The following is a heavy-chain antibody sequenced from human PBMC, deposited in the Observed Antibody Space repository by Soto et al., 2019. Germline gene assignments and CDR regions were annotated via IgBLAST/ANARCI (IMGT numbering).Heavy chain of an antibody. CDR1: GFTLSNYD. CDR2: IGSGGDT. D-gene: IGHD3-9*01. V-gene: IGHV3-13*01. CDR3: TRKTPPTGMEV. J-gene: IGHJ6*02. Sequence: EVQLVESGGGLVQPGGSLRLSCAASGFTLSNYDIHWVRQATGEGLAWVSGIGSGGDTHYADSVKGRFIISREDGKNSLYLQMNNLRVGDTAVYYCTRKTPPTGMEVWGQGATVTVSS.